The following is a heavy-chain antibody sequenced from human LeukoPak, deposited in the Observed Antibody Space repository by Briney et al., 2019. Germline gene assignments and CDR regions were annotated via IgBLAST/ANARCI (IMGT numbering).Heavy chain of an antibody. D-gene: IGHD3-10*01. Sequence: ASVKVSCKASGYTFTSYGISWVRQAPGQGLEWMGWISVYNSNTNYAQKVQGRVTMTTDTSTSTAYMELRSLRSDDTAVYYCARARGLIDAFDIWGQGTMVTVSS. CDR1: GYTFTSYG. V-gene: IGHV1-18*01. CDR3: ARARGLIDAFDI. J-gene: IGHJ3*02. CDR2: ISVYNSNT.